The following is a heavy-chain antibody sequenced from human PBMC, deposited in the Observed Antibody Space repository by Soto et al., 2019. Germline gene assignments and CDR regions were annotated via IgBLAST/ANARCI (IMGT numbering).Heavy chain of an antibody. Sequence: PGGSLRLSCAASGFTFSGYEMNWVRQAPGKGLEWVSYISSSGSTIYYADSVKGRFTISRDNAKNSLYLQMNSLRAEDTAVYYCARDEPYYDFWSGYFRGYYYGMDVWGQGTTVTVSS. J-gene: IGHJ6*02. CDR1: GFTFSGYE. CDR2: ISSSGSTI. V-gene: IGHV3-48*03. CDR3: ARDEPYYDFWSGYFRGYYYGMDV. D-gene: IGHD3-3*01.